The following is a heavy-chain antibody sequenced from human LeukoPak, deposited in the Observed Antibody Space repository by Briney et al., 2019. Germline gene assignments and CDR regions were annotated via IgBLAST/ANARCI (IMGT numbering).Heavy chain of an antibody. CDR2: IYTSGST. V-gene: IGHV4-61*02. CDR1: GGSISSGSYY. Sequence: PSETLSLTCTVSGGSISSGSYYWSWIRQPAGKGLEWIGRIYTSGSTNYSPSLKSRVTISVDTSKNQFSLKLSSVTAADTAVYYCARSGYSSSWGFDYWGQGTLVTVSS. D-gene: IGHD6-13*01. J-gene: IGHJ4*02. CDR3: ARSGYSSSWGFDY.